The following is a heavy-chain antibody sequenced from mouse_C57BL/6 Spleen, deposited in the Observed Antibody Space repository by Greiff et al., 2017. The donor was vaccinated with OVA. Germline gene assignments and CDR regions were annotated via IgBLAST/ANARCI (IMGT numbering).Heavy chain of an antibody. D-gene: IGHD1-1*02. J-gene: IGHJ3*01. CDR1: GYTFTSYG. V-gene: IGHV1-58*01. CDR3: ARELVY. Sequence: VHVKQSGAELVRPGSSVKMSCKTSGYTFTSYGINWVKQRPGQGLEWIGYIYLGNGYTAYNEKFKGKATLTSDTSSSTAYMQLSSLTSEDSAIYFCARELVYWGQGTLVTVSA. CDR2: IYLGNGYT.